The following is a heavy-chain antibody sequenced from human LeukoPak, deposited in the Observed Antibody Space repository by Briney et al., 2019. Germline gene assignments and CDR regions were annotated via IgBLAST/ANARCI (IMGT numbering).Heavy chain of an antibody. CDR1: GGSFSGYY. D-gene: IGHD3-10*01. CDR3: ARHXXYGSGSYHYYYYMDV. Sequence: SETLSLTCAVYGGSFSGYYWSWIRQPPGKGLEWFGEINHSGSTNYNPSLKSRVTISVDTSKNQFSLKLSSVTAATTAVFYCARHXXYGSGSYHYYYYMDVWGKGTTVTVSS. CDR2: INHSGST. J-gene: IGHJ6*03. V-gene: IGHV4-34*01.